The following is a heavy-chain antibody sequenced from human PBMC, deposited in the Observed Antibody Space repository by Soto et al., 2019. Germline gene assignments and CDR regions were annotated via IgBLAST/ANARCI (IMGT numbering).Heavy chain of an antibody. J-gene: IGHJ4*02. V-gene: IGHV1-69*13. CDR1: GGTFSSYA. Sequence: SVKVSCKASGGTFSSYAISWVRQAPGQGLEWMGGIIPIFGTANYAQKFQGRVTITADESTSTAYMELSSLRSEDTAVYYCARTYYDILTGYYYYFDYWGQGTLVTV. D-gene: IGHD3-9*01. CDR2: IIPIFGTA. CDR3: ARTYYDILTGYYYYFDY.